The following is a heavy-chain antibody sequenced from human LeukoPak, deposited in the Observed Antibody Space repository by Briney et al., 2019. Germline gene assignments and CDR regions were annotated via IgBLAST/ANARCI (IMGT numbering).Heavy chain of an antibody. J-gene: IGHJ4*02. Sequence: ASVKVSCKASGYTFTSYYMHWERQAPGQGLEWMGIINPSGGSTSYAQKFQGRVTMTRDTSTSTVYMELSSLRSEDTAVYYCASVDTAMGPFDYWGQGTLVTVSS. D-gene: IGHD5-18*01. CDR2: INPSGGST. CDR3: ASVDTAMGPFDY. V-gene: IGHV1-46*01. CDR1: GYTFTSYY.